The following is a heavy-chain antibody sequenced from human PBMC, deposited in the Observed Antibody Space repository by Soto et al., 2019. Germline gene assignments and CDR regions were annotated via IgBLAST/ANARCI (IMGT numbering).Heavy chain of an antibody. J-gene: IGHJ6*02. CDR3: ARKLDYDYVWGSYRLTSTLGGMDV. D-gene: IGHD3-16*02. CDR1: GFTFSSYG. V-gene: IGHV3-33*01. CDR2: IWYDGSNK. Sequence: QVQLVESGGGVVQPGRSLRLSCAASGFTFSSYGMHWVRQAPGKGLEWVAVIWYDGSNKYYADSVKGRFTISRDNSKNTLYLQMNSLRAEDTAVYYCARKLDYDYVWGSYRLTSTLGGMDVWGQGTTVTVSS.